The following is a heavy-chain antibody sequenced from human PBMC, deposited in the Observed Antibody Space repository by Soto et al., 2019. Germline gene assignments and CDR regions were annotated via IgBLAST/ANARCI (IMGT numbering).Heavy chain of an antibody. Sequence: GGSLRLSCAVSGFSFGNFWMSWVRQAPGKGLEWLASIKEDGSERYYLDSVKGRFTISRDNAKDSLSLQMNSLRGEDTAFYYCARDVGPVTIFGEALSGYFDFWGQGTLVTVS. CDR1: GFSFGNFW. D-gene: IGHD3-3*01. CDR2: IKEDGSER. V-gene: IGHV3-7*03. J-gene: IGHJ4*02. CDR3: ARDVGPVTIFGEALSGYFDF.